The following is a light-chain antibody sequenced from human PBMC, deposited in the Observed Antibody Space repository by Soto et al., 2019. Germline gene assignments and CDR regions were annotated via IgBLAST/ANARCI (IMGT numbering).Light chain of an antibody. Sequence: EIVMTQSPGTLSVSPGERATLACRATQSLSSNLAWYQQKPGQAPRLLIYGASKRATGIPARFSGSGSGTEFTLTTSGLQSEDFAVYYCQQYNNWPRTFGQGTKLEIK. J-gene: IGKJ2*01. CDR3: QQYNNWPRT. V-gene: IGKV3-15*01. CDR1: QSLSSN. CDR2: GAS.